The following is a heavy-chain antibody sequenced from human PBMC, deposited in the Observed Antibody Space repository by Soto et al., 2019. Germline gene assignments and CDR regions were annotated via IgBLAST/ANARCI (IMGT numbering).Heavy chain of an antibody. D-gene: IGHD1-20*01. J-gene: IGHJ4*02. V-gene: IGHV3-66*01. Sequence: EVQLGESGGGLVQPGGSLRLSCAASGFTVSNNYMSWVRQAPGKGLEWVSVLYSAGSGGTTYYAASVRGRFTISRDNSKNTLYLQMNSLRAEDTAVYYCARDRGNWDVGGAFFDYWGQGTLVTVSS. CDR3: ARDRGNWDVGGAFFDY. CDR2: LYSAGSGGTT. CDR1: GFTVSNNY.